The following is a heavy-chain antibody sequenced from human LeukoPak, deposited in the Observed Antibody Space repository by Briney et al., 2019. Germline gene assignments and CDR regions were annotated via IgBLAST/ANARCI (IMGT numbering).Heavy chain of an antibody. CDR3: TRDATYYLRYGYFDY. V-gene: IGHV3-21*01. D-gene: IGHD2/OR15-2a*01. Sequence: GGSLTLAWAASGLSISSSAMNWVRQAPGRGLEWVSSINNVASHIYYAGSVRGRFTISRDNAKNSVYLQMNSLRAEDTAVYYCTRDATYYLRYGYFDYWGQGTLVTVSS. CDR2: INNVASHI. J-gene: IGHJ4*02. CDR1: GLSISSSA.